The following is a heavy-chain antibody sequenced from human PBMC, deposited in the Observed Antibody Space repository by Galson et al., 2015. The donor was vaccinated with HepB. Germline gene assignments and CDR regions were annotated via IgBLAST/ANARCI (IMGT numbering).Heavy chain of an antibody. Sequence: SVKVSCKASGGTFSSYAISWVRQAPGQGLEWMGGIIPILGIANYAQKFQGRVTITADKSTSTAYMELSSLRSEDTAVYYCAREYEAGTTWGSQFDPWGQGTLVTVSS. D-gene: IGHD1-1*01. CDR2: IIPILGIA. V-gene: IGHV1-69*10. CDR3: AREYEAGTTWGSQFDP. CDR1: GGTFSSYA. J-gene: IGHJ5*02.